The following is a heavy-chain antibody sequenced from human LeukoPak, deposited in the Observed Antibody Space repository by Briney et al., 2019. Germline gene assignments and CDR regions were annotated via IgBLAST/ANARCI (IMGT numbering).Heavy chain of an antibody. CDR1: GGTFSSYA. Sequence: SVKVSCKASGGTFSSYAISWVRQAPGQGLEWMGGIIPIFGTANYAQKFQGRVTITTDESTSTAYMELSSLRSEDTAVYYCARSGSYPYNSLYFDYWGQGTLVTVSS. CDR3: ARSGSYPYNSLYFDY. V-gene: IGHV1-69*05. J-gene: IGHJ4*02. D-gene: IGHD1-26*01. CDR2: IIPIFGTA.